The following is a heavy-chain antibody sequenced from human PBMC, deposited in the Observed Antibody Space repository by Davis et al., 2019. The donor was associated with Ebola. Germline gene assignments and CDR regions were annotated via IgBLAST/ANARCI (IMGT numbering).Heavy chain of an antibody. CDR2: INEDGSEK. CDR3: ARDAYCSGGSCYIY. V-gene: IGHV3-7*01. D-gene: IGHD2-15*01. Sequence: GESLKIYCAASGFTFIGHWMSWVRQAPGKGLERVANINEDGSEKHYVDSVKGRFTISRDNAENSLDLQMNSLGAEDTAVYYCARDAYCSGGSCYIYWGQGTLVTVSS. J-gene: IGHJ4*02. CDR1: GFTFIGHW.